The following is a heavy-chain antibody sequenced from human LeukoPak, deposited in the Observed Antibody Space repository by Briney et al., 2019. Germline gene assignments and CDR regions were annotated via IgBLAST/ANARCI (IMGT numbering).Heavy chain of an antibody. CDR3: AKDPMANYYDSSGYYYV. CDR1: GFTFSSYA. V-gene: IGHV3-23*01. Sequence: GGSLRLSCAASGFTFSSYAMSWVRQAPGKGLEWVSAISGSGGSTYYADSVKGRFTISRDNSKNTLYLQMNSLRAEDTAVYYCAKDPMANYYDSSGYYYVWGQGTLVTVSS. CDR2: ISGSGGST. D-gene: IGHD3-22*01. J-gene: IGHJ4*02.